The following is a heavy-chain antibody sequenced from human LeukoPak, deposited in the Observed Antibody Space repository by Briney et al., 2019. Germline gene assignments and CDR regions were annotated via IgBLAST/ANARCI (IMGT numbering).Heavy chain of an antibody. Sequence: GGSLRLSCAASGFTFSSYAMTWVRQAPGKGLEWVSGISGSGGSTYYADSVKGRFTISRDDSKNTLYLQMNNLRAEDTAVYYCARGSSGSTYYYMDVWGKGTTVTVSS. J-gene: IGHJ6*03. V-gene: IGHV3-23*01. CDR1: GFTFSSYA. D-gene: IGHD3-22*01. CDR2: ISGSGGST. CDR3: ARGSSGSTYYYMDV.